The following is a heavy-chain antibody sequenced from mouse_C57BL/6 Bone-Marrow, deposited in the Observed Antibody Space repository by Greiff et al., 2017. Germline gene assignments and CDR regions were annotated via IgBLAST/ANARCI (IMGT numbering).Heavy chain of an antibody. CDR3: ARSVTTVVATGYFDY. CDR1: GYTFTSYW. CDR2: IYPNSGGT. D-gene: IGHD1-1*01. J-gene: IGHJ2*01. Sequence: QVQLQQPGAELVKPGASVKLSCKASGYTFTSYWMHWVKQRPGRGLEWIGRIYPNSGGTKYNEKFKSKATLTVDKPSSTAYMQLSSLTSEDSAVYFCARSVTTVVATGYFDYWGQGATRTVSS. V-gene: IGHV1-72*01.